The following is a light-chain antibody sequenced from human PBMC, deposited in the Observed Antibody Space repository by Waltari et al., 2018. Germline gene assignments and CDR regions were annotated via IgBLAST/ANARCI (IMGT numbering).Light chain of an antibody. J-gene: IGLJ1*01. CDR2: QDT. CDR3: QAWDSITAFYV. Sequence: SSDLTQPPSVSVSPGQTASVPCSGHKLGCSFTSRYQQKPGQFPVLVIFQDTKRPSGIPERFSASSSGNTATLTISGTQAMDEADYYCQAWDSITAFYVFGTGTKLTVL. CDR1: KLGCSF. V-gene: IGLV3-1*01.